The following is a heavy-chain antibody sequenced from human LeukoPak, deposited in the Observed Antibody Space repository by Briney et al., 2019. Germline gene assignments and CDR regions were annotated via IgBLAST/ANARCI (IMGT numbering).Heavy chain of an antibody. V-gene: IGHV4-59*01. J-gene: IGHJ6*02. CDR3: ARRNKGPAEV. CDR1: GGSISGFY. CDR2: VHYSGST. D-gene: IGHD1-14*01. Sequence: KSSETLSLTCTVSGGSISGFYWSWIRQPPGKGLEWIGYVHYSGSTTYNPSLKSRVTISLDTSENQFSLNLNSVTAADTAVYYCARRNKGPAEVWGQGTTVTVSS.